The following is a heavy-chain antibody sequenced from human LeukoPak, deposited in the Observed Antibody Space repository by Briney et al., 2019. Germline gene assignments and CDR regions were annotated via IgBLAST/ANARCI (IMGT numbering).Heavy chain of an antibody. J-gene: IGHJ4*02. D-gene: IGHD1-26*01. CDR1: EFTFSGSV. Sequence: GGSLRLSCAASEFTFSGSVMHWVRQASGKGLEWVGRIRSKANSYATAYAASVKGRFTFSRDDSKNTAYLQMNSLKTEDTAVYFCTSGSSTDFDYWGQGTLVTVSS. CDR3: TSGSSTDFDY. CDR2: IRSKANSYAT. V-gene: IGHV3-73*01.